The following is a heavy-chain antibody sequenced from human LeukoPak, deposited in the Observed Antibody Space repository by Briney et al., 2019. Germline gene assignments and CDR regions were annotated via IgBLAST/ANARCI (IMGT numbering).Heavy chain of an antibody. J-gene: IGHJ4*02. CDR1: GYSFTSYW. CDR2: IYPGDSDT. D-gene: IGHD6-19*01. CDR3: ARPRYSSGWYASDY. Sequence: GESLKISCKGSGYSFTSYWIGWVRQMPGKGLEWMGIIYPGDSDTRYSPSFQGQVTISANKSISTAYLQWSSLKASDTAMDYCARPRYSSGWYASDYWGQGTLVTVSS. V-gene: IGHV5-51*01.